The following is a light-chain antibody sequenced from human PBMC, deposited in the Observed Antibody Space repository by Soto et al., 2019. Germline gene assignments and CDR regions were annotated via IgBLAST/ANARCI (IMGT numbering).Light chain of an antibody. J-gene: IGLJ2*01. V-gene: IGLV2-14*01. CDR1: SSDVGGYNY. CDR3: SSYTSSSTGVV. Sequence: QSVLTQPASVSGSPGQSITISCTGTSSDVGGYNYVSWYQQHPGKAPKLMIYDVSNRPSGVSNRFSGSKSGNTASLTISGLQAEDEADYYCSSYTSSSTGVVFSGGTKVTVL. CDR2: DVS.